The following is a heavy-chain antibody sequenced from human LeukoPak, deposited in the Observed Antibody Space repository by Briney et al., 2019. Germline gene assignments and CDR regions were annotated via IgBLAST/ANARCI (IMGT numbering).Heavy chain of an antibody. Sequence: GGSLRLSCAASGFTFSSYVMHWVRQAPGKGLEWVAVISYDGSNKYYADSVKGRFTISRDNSKNTLYLQMNSLRAEDTAVYYCARAPGGDYWGQGTLVTVSS. J-gene: IGHJ4*02. D-gene: IGHD3-10*01. CDR3: ARAPGGDY. V-gene: IGHV3-30-3*01. CDR2: ISYDGSNK. CDR1: GFTFSSYV.